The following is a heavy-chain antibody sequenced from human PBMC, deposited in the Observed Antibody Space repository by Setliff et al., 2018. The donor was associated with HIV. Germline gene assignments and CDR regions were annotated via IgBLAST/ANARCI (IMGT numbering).Heavy chain of an antibody. Sequence: GGSMRLSCAATGFTFCSYVLHWVRQAPGKGREWVAVMSTGGGITICADSVKCRFTISIDKSGNTMFLQMNNLRPEDTATYYCVRDPIEGSPDYFDYWGQGALVTASS. CDR3: VRDPIEGSPDYFDY. CDR1: GFTFCSYV. D-gene: IGHD1-26*01. J-gene: IGHJ4*02. V-gene: IGHV3-30-3*01. CDR2: MSTGGGIT.